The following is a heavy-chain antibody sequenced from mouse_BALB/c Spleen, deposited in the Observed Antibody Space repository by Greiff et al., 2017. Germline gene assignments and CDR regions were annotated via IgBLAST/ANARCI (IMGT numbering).Heavy chain of an antibody. CDR3: ASQGYYGYFDV. Sequence: EVQLVESGGGLVQPGGSRKLSCAASGFTFSSFGMHWVRQAPEKGLEWVAYISSGSSTIYYADTVKGRFTISRDNPKNTLFLQMTSLRSEDTAMYYCASQGYYGYFDVWGAGTTVTVSS. J-gene: IGHJ1*01. D-gene: IGHD2-2*01. V-gene: IGHV5-17*02. CDR1: GFTFSSFG. CDR2: ISSGSSTI.